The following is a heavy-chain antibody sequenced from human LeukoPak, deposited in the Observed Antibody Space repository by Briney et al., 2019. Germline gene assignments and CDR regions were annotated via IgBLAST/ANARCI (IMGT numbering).Heavy chain of an antibody. CDR1: GGSISSYY. V-gene: IGHV4-59*01. Sequence: SETLSLTCTVSGGSISSYYWSWIRQPPGKGLEWIGYIYYSGSTNYNPSLKSRVTISVDTSKNQFSLKLSSVTAADTAVCYCARLRNYCSGGSCSRGMDVWGQGTTVTVSS. CDR2: IYYSGST. J-gene: IGHJ6*02. CDR3: ARLRNYCSGGSCSRGMDV. D-gene: IGHD2-15*01.